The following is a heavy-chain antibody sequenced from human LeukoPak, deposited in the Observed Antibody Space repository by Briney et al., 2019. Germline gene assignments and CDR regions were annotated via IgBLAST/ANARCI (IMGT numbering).Heavy chain of an antibody. J-gene: IGHJ5*02. CDR2: IIPVLGIA. CDR1: GGTFSSYA. V-gene: IGHV1-69*04. Sequence: EASVKVSCKASGGTFSSYAISWVRQAPGQGLEWMGRIIPVLGIANYAQKFQGRVTITADKSTSTAYMELSSLRSEDTAVYYCARDPVEYSSSSGWFDPWGQGTLVTVSS. D-gene: IGHD6-6*01. CDR3: ARDPVEYSSSSGWFDP.